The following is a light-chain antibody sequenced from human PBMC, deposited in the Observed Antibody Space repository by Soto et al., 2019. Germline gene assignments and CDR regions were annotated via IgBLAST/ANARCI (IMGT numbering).Light chain of an antibody. J-gene: IGKJ1*01. CDR3: QQYNNWPRT. CDR2: GAA. CDR1: ESVSRQ. Sequence: MTQSPSTLSVSPGEIATLSCSASESVSRQLDWYQQKPGQAPRLLIHGAATRATVIAARFSGSASGTDSPLTISSQQAEDFAVYCCQQYNNWPRTCGQGTKVDIK. V-gene: IGKV3-15*01.